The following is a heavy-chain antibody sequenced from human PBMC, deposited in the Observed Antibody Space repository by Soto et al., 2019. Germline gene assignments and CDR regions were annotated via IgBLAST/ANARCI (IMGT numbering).Heavy chain of an antibody. V-gene: IGHV4-4*02. D-gene: IGHD6-19*01. CDR2: IYHSGST. CDR3: ARSIQWLVDYYGMDV. Sequence: PSETLSLTCAVSGGSISSSNWWSWVRQPPGKGLEWIGEIYHSGSTNYNPSLKSRVTISVDKSKNQFSLKLSSVTAADTAVYYCARSIQWLVDYYGMDVWGQGTTVTVSS. J-gene: IGHJ6*02. CDR1: GGSISSSNW.